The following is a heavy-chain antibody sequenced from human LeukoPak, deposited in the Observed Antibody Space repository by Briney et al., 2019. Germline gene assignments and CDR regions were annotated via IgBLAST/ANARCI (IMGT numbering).Heavy chain of an antibody. J-gene: IGHJ5*02. CDR2: IRYDGSNK. CDR1: GFTFSTYS. Sequence: GGSLRLSCAASGFTFSTYSMHWVRQAPGKGLEWVAFIRYDGSNKYYADSVKGRFTISRDNSKNTLYLQMNSLRAEDTAVYYCAKDPGYYGSGLNWFDPWGQGTLVTVSS. CDR3: AKDPGYYGSGLNWFDP. D-gene: IGHD3-10*01. V-gene: IGHV3-30*02.